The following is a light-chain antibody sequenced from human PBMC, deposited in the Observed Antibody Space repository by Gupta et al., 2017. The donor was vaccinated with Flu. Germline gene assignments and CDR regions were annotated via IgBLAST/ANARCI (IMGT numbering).Light chain of an antibody. CDR2: DTS. CDR3: QQRDDWPVS. Sequence: PATLSWSPGERATLSCRASQSVTTYLAWYQQKPGQAPRLLIYDTSNRATGIPARFSGSGSGTEFTLTISSLEPEDFAVYYCQQRDDWPVSFGHGTKVDIK. J-gene: IGKJ3*01. CDR1: QSVTTY. V-gene: IGKV3-11*01.